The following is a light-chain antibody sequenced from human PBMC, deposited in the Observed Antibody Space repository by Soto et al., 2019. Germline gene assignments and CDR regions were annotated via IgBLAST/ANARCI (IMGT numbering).Light chain of an antibody. Sequence: EIVLTQSPGTLSLSPGERATISCRASQNVGNNYLAWFQQTPGQAPRLLIFDASSRSTGIPGRFSGSGSGTDFTLTINRLEPDDFSVYYCEQYAYSPLTFGGGTKVEF. CDR3: EQYAYSPLT. J-gene: IGKJ4*01. CDR1: QNVGNNY. V-gene: IGKV3-20*01. CDR2: DAS.